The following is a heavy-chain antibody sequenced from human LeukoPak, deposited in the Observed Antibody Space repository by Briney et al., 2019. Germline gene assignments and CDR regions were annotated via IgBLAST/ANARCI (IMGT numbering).Heavy chain of an antibody. CDR2: MYYTGST. J-gene: IGHJ6*02. Sequence: SETLSLTCSVSGGSISSDYWSWIRQPPGKGLEWIGYMYYTGSTNYKPSLKSRVTISLATSKTQFSLKLSSVTPADTAVYYCARVSVVYGMDVWGQGTTVTVSS. CDR3: ARVSVVYGMDV. CDR1: GGSISSDY. V-gene: IGHV4-59*01.